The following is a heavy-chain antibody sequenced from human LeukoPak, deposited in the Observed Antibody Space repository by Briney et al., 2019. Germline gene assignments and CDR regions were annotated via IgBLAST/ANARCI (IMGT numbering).Heavy chain of an antibody. D-gene: IGHD1-7*01. CDR3: ARGEIGTSGFDY. J-gene: IGHJ4*02. CDR1: GFTFDDYG. V-gene: IGHV3-20*04. CDR2: INWNGGST. Sequence: GGSLRLSCAASGFTFDDYGMSWVRQAPGKGLEWVSGINWNGGSTGCADSVRGRFTISRDNAKNSLYLQMNSLRAEDTALYYCARGEIGTSGFDYWGQGILVTVSS.